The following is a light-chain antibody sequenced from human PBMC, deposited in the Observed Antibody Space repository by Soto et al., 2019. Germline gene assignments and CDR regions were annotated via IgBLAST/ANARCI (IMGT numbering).Light chain of an antibody. CDR1: QSVSSTY. Sequence: EIVLTQSPDTLSLSPGERATLSCRASQSVSSTYLAWYQQKPGQAPRLLIYTASSRAPGSPDRFSASGSGTDFTLTISRLEPKDFAVYYDQQYCSNSPLTFGGGTKVEI. V-gene: IGKV3-20*01. CDR2: TAS. J-gene: IGKJ4*01. CDR3: QQYCSNSPLT.